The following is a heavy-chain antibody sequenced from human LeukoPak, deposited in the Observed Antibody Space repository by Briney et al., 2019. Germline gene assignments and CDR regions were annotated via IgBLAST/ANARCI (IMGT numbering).Heavy chain of an antibody. CDR1: GGSISSYY. J-gene: IGHJ4*02. V-gene: IGHV4-39*07. D-gene: IGHD1-26*01. CDR3: ARESRIVGASTFDY. CDR2: IYYSGST. Sequence: SETLSLTCTVSGGSISSYYWGWIRQPPGKGLEWIGSIYYSGSTYYNPSLKSRVTISIDTSKNQFSLKLSSVTAADTAVYYCARESRIVGASTFDYWGQGTLVTVSS.